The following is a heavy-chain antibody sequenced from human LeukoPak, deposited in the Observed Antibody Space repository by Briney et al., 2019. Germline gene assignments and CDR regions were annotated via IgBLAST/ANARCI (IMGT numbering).Heavy chain of an antibody. J-gene: IGHJ4*02. D-gene: IGHD5-24*01. V-gene: IGHV3-30*19. CDR2: ISYDGSNK. Sequence: GGSLRLSCAASGLTFSSYGMHWVRQAPGKGLEGVAVISYDGSNKYYADSVKGRFTISRDNSKNTLYLQMNSLRAEDTAVYYCARDDGWVFDYWGQGTLVTVSS. CDR1: GLTFSSYG. CDR3: ARDDGWVFDY.